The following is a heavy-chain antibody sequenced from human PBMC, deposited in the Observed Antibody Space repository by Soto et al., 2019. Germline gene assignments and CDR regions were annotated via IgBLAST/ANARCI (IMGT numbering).Heavy chain of an antibody. V-gene: IGHV3-30-3*01. CDR2: ISYDGSNK. D-gene: IGHD3-16*02. CDR1: GVTFSSYA. CDR3: ARAPIMITFGGVIALYYYGMDV. Sequence: GGSLRLSCAASGVTFSSYAMHWVRQAPGKGLEWVAVISYDGSNKYYADSVKGRFTISRDNSKNTLYLQMNSLRAEDTAVYYCARAPIMITFGGVIALYYYGMDVWGQGTTVTVSS. J-gene: IGHJ6*02.